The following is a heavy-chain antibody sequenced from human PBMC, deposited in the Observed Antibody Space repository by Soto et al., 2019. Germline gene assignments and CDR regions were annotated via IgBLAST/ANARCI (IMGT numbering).Heavy chain of an antibody. J-gene: IGHJ4*02. CDR2: ST. V-gene: IGHV3-23*01. D-gene: IGHD3-22*01. Sequence: PGGSLRLSCAASGFPFSNYVMNWVRQAPGKGLEWVSGSTYYADSVKGRFTISRDDSRNTLYLQMNDLRVEDTAVYFCATEITYFYDSSGYYSVKDYWGQGTLVTVSS. CDR1: GFPFSNYV. CDR3: ATEITYFYDSSGYYSVKDY.